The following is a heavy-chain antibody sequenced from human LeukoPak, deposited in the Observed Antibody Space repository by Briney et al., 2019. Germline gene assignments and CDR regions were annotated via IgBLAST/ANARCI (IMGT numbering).Heavy chain of an antibody. CDR1: GFTFSSYE. J-gene: IGHJ4*02. CDR3: ARDPAVSYDYVWGSFAGY. D-gene: IGHD3-16*01. CDR2: ISSSGTTK. Sequence: GGSLRLSCAASGFTFSSYEMNWVRQARGKWLEWILYISSSGTTKYYADSVKGRFTISRDNAKNSLYLQMNSLRAEDTAVYYCARDPAVSYDYVWGSFAGYWGQGTLVTVSS. V-gene: IGHV3-48*03.